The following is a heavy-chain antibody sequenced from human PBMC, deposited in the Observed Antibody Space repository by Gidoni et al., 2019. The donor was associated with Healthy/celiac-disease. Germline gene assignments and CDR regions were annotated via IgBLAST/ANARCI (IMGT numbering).Heavy chain of an antibody. D-gene: IGHD6-19*01. CDR1: GFPFSSYA. CDR2: ISGSGGST. J-gene: IGHJ4*02. Sequence: EVQLLESGGGWVQPGGSLRLSLAASGFPFSSYAMSWVRQAPGKGMGWVSAISGSGGSTYYADSVKGRFTISRDNSKNTLYLQMNSLRAEDTAVYYCAKDGYSSGWYGADYFDYWGQGTLVTVSS. CDR3: AKDGYSSGWYGADYFDY. V-gene: IGHV3-23*01.